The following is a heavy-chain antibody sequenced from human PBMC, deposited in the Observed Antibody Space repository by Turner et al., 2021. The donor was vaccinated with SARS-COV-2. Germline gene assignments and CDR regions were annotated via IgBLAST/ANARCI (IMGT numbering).Heavy chain of an antibody. CDR2: IYYSGSN. D-gene: IGHD3-10*01. Sequence: QLQLQESGPGLVKPSETLSLTCTVSGGSISGSSHYWGWIRQPPGRGLEWIGHIYYSGSNYYNPSLKSRVTISVDTSKNQFSLKLSSVTAADTAVYYCARLVRRAEYYFDYWGQGTLVTVSS. J-gene: IGHJ4*02. V-gene: IGHV4-39*01. CDR3: ARLVRRAEYYFDY. CDR1: GGSISGSSHY.